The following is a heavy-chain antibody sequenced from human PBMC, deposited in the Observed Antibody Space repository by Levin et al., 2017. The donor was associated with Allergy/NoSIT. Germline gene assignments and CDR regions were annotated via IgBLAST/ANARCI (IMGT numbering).Heavy chain of an antibody. Sequence: PGGSLRLSCAASGFTFSGYYMSWIRQAPGKGLEWVSYISSGGSGIYYADSVKGRFTISRDNAKNSLYLQMDSLRVEDTAVYYCARDPRASSTSCSSSCWFDPWGQGTLVTVSS. J-gene: IGHJ5*02. D-gene: IGHD2-2*01. V-gene: IGHV3-11*01. CDR1: GFTFSGYY. CDR3: ARDPRASSTSCSSSCWFDP. CDR2: ISSGGSGI.